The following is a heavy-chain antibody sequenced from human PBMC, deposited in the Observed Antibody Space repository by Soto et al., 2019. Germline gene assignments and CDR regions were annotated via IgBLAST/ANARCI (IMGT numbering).Heavy chain of an antibody. J-gene: IGHJ6*02. CDR2: IYYSGST. D-gene: IGHD2-21*02. V-gene: IGHV4-31*03. Sequence: TSDTLSLTCTVFGDSISRSTYYWGWIRQHPGKGLEWIGYIYYSGSTYYNPSLKSRVTISVDTSKNQFSLKLSSVTAADTAVYYCARVCGGDCHYGMDVWGQGTTVTVSS. CDR3: ARVCGGDCHYGMDV. CDR1: GDSISRSTYY.